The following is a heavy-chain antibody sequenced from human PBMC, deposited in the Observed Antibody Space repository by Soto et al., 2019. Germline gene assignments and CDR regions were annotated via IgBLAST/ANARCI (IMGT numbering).Heavy chain of an antibody. D-gene: IGHD5-18*01. CDR2: ISPYNDDT. V-gene: IGHV1-18*01. CDR1: GYTFTTYG. Sequence: QVHLLQSGAEVKKHGASVKVSCKASGYTFTTYGISWVRQAPGLGLEWMGLISPYNDDTVYAQNLQGRVTMHTDTSARIAYMQMGSLTPDDTAVYVCAREGFYAGSGTYSYGYSPPRYYGMDVWGQGTTVTVAS. CDR3: AREGFYAGSGTYSYGYSPPRYYGMDV. J-gene: IGHJ6*02.